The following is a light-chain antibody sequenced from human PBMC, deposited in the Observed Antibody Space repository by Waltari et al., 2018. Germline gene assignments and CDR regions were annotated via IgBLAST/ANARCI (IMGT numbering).Light chain of an antibody. CDR1: QSVSRA. J-gene: IGKJ1*01. V-gene: IGKV3-20*01. CDR2: GAS. Sequence: EIVLTQSPGTLSLSPGERVTLSCRASQSVSRALAWYQQKPGQAPRLLIYGASDRATGIPDRFSGSGAGTDFSLTISRLEPEDFAVYYGQHYVRLPVTFGQGTKVEIK. CDR3: QHYVRLPVT.